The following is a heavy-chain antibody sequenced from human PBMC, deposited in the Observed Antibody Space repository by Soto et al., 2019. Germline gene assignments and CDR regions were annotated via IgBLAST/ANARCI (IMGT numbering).Heavy chain of an antibody. D-gene: IGHD5-12*01. CDR1: GGSISSGAYY. J-gene: IGHJ4*02. V-gene: IGHV4-39*01. Sequence: SETLSLTCTVSGGSISSGAYYWGWIRQPPGKGLEWIGSIYYSGSTYYNPSLKSRVTISVDTSKNQFSLKLSSVTAADTAVYYCARPDGYNYSFDYWGQGTLVTVSS. CDR2: IYYSGST. CDR3: ARPDGYNYSFDY.